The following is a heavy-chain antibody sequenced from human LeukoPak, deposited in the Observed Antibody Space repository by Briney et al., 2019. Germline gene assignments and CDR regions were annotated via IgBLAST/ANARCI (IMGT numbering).Heavy chain of an antibody. V-gene: IGHV1-69*05. CDR1: GGTFSSYA. J-gene: IGHJ2*01. CDR3: ARDRKWGSSWQKYWYFDL. Sequence: ASVKVSCKASGGTFSSYAISWVRQAPGQGLEWMGGIIPIFGTANYAQKFQGRVTITTDESTSTAYMELSGLRSEDTAVYYCARDRKWGSSWQKYWYFDLWGRGTLVTVSS. CDR2: IIPIFGTA. D-gene: IGHD6-13*01.